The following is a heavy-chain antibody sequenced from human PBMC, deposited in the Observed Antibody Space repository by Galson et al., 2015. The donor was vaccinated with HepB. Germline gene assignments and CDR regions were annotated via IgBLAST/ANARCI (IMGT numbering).Heavy chain of an antibody. Sequence: SLRLSCAASGFTFSSYSMNWVRQAPGKGLEWVSYISSSSSTIYYADSVKGRFTISRDNAKNSLYLQMNSLRDEDTAVYYCARDSVDTAMVWGGDYFDYWGQGTLVTVSS. D-gene: IGHD5-18*01. CDR1: GFTFSSYS. V-gene: IGHV3-48*02. J-gene: IGHJ4*02. CDR3: ARDSVDTAMVWGGDYFDY. CDR2: ISSSSSTI.